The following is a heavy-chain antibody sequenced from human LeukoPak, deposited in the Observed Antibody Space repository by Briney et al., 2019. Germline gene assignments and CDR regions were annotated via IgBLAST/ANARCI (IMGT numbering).Heavy chain of an antibody. Sequence: GGSLRLSCAASGFTVSSNYMSWVRQAPGKGLEWVSLIYSGGSTYYADSVKGRFTISRDNSKNTLYLQMNSLRAEDTAVYYCARDWSYSSTYDYWGQGTLVTVSS. CDR2: IYSGGST. V-gene: IGHV3-53*01. D-gene: IGHD6-13*01. CDR3: ARDWSYSSTYDY. J-gene: IGHJ4*02. CDR1: GFTVSSNY.